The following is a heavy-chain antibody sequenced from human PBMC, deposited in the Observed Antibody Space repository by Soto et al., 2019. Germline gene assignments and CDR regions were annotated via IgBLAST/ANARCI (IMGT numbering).Heavy chain of an antibody. J-gene: IGHJ2*01. CDR3: AREWIIDH. CDR2: IDQHDGGR. D-gene: IGHD5-12*01. V-gene: IGHV3-7*05. CDR1: GFTLSNIW. Sequence: EVQLVESGGGLVQPGGSLRLSCEASGFTLSNIWMGWVRQAPGKGLEWVALIDQHDGGRYYVGSVRGRFTISRDNADTSLCLQMKSVTAEDTAVCYCAREWIIDHWGRGTLVTVFS.